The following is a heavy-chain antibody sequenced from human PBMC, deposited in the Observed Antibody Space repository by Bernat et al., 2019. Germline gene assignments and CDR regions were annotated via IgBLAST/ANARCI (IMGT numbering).Heavy chain of an antibody. CDR1: GFTFSSYG. CDR2: ISYDGSNK. Sequence: QVQLVESGGGVVQPGRSLRLSCAASGFTFSSYGMHWVHQAPGKGLEWVAVISYDGSNKYYADSVKGRFTISRDNSKNTLYLQMNSLRAEDTAVYYCAKSLYYYGSGFPSTSIDYYYYYGMDVWGQGTTVTVSS. V-gene: IGHV3-30*18. CDR3: AKSLYYYGSGFPSTSIDYYYYYGMDV. J-gene: IGHJ6*02. D-gene: IGHD3-10*01.